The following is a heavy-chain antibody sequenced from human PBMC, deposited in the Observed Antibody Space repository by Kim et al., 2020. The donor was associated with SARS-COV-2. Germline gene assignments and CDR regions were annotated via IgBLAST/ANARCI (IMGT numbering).Heavy chain of an antibody. J-gene: IGHJ4*02. CDR3: ASPGPDIVATTGSKGPYSSSWYVYY. Sequence: ASVKVSCKASGYTFTSYYMHWVRQAPGQGLEWMGIINPSGCSTSYAQKFQGRVTMTRDTSTSTVYMELSSLRSEDTAVYYCASPGPDIVATTGSKGPYSSSWYVYYWGQGTLVTVSS. V-gene: IGHV1-46*01. CDR2: INPSGCST. D-gene: IGHD6-13*01. CDR1: GYTFTSYY.